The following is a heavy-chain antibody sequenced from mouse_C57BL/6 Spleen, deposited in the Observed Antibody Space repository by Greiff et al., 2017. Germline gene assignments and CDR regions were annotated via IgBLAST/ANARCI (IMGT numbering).Heavy chain of an antibody. J-gene: IGHJ2*01. CDR3: ARETNYDYDGDY. CDR1: GYAFSSYW. Sequence: VQLQQSGAELVKPGASVKISCTASGYAFSSYWMNWVKQRPGKGLEWIGQIYPGDGDTTYNGKFKGKATLTADKSSSTAYMQLSSLTSEDAAVYFCARETNYDYDGDYWGQGTTLTVSS. V-gene: IGHV1-80*01. D-gene: IGHD2-4*01. CDR2: IYPGDGDT.